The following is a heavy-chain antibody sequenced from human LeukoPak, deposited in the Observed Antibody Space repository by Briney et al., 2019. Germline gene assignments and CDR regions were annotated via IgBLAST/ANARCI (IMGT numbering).Heavy chain of an antibody. J-gene: IGHJ6*03. Sequence: SETLSLTCTVSGGSISSYYWSWIRQPAGKGLEWIGRIYTSGSTNYNPSLKSRVTISVDTSKNQFSLKLSSVTAADTAVYYCARVTRGGSYPYYYYYYYMDVWGKGTTVTVSS. V-gene: IGHV4-4*07. CDR3: ARVTRGGSYPYYYYYYYMDV. D-gene: IGHD1-26*01. CDR2: IYTSGST. CDR1: GGSISSYY.